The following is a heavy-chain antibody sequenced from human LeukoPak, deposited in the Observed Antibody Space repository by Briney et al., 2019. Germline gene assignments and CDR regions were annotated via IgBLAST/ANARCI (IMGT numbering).Heavy chain of an antibody. CDR3: ARGGGSYFDAFDI. Sequence: GGSLRLSCAASGFTLSIYSMNWVRQAPGKGLEWASSISDASGYIDSADSLKGRFTISRDNAKNSLYLQMNSLRAEDTAVYYCARGGGSYFDAFDIWGQGTVVIVSS. V-gene: IGHV3-21*01. CDR2: ISDASGYI. D-gene: IGHD1-26*01. J-gene: IGHJ3*02. CDR1: GFTLSIYS.